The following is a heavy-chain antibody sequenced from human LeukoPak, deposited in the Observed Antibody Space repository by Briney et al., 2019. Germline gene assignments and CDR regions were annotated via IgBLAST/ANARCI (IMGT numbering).Heavy chain of an antibody. D-gene: IGHD3-3*01. V-gene: IGHV3-23*01. Sequence: TGGSLRLSCAASGFTFGSYTMSWVRQAPGKGLEWVSTISVGAEYIFYADSVKGRFTISRDDSNNALYLQMHSLRAEDTALYYCASGPPFLKYFEYWGQGTLVTVSS. CDR1: GFTFGSYT. CDR2: ISVGAEYI. CDR3: ASGPPFLKYFEY. J-gene: IGHJ4*02.